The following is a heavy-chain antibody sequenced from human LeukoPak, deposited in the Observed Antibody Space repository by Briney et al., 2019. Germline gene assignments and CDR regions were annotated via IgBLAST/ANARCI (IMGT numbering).Heavy chain of an antibody. J-gene: IGHJ4*02. Sequence: SVKVSCKASGGTFGSYAISWVRQAPGQGLEWMGGIIPIFGTANYAQKFQGRVTITTDESTSTAYMELSSLRSEDTAVYYCATGGNTAGPTTFDYWGQGTLVTVSS. CDR3: ATGGNTAGPTTFDY. V-gene: IGHV1-69*05. CDR1: GGTFGSYA. CDR2: IIPIFGTA. D-gene: IGHD5-18*01.